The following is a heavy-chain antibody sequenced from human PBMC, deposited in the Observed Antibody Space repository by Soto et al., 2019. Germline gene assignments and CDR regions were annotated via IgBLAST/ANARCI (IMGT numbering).Heavy chain of an antibody. CDR3: AGGGYSYGYWLDYYYGMDV. J-gene: IGHJ6*02. D-gene: IGHD5-18*01. CDR1: GFTFSSYG. CDR2: IWYDGSNE. Sequence: PGGSLRLSCAASGFTFSSYGMHWVRQAPGKGLEWVAVIWYDGSNEYYADSVKGRFTISRDNSKNTLYLQMNSLRAEDTAVYYCAGGGYSYGYWLDYYYGMDVWGQGTTVTVSS. V-gene: IGHV3-33*01.